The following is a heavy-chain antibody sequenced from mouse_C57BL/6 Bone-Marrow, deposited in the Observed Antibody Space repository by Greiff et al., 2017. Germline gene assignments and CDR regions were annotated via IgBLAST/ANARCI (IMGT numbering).Heavy chain of an antibody. CDR3: ARVRVYGYGEYYARDY. D-gene: IGHD2-2*01. J-gene: IGHJ4*01. CDR1: GFTFSDYY. V-gene: IGHV5-16*01. CDR2: INYDGSSP. Sequence: EVKLVESEGGLVQPGSSMKLSCTASGFTFSDYYMAWVRQVPEKGLEWVANINYDGSSPYSLDSLKSRFIISRDNAKKLLYLQMSSLKSEDTATYYWARVRVYGYGEYYARDYWGQGTSVTVSS.